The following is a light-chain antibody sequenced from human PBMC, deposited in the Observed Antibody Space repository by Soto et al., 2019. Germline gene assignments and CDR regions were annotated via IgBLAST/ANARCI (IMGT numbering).Light chain of an antibody. CDR1: SGHGNYM. Sequence: QAVLTQSSSASASLGSSVKLTCTLSSGHGNYMIAWHQQHPGRAPRYLMKLEGSGSYNTGSGVPDRFLGSSSGADRYLTISNLQSEDEADYYCETWDSNVWVFGGGTKLTVL. V-gene: IGLV4-60*03. CDR2: LEGSGSY. J-gene: IGLJ3*02. CDR3: ETWDSNVWV.